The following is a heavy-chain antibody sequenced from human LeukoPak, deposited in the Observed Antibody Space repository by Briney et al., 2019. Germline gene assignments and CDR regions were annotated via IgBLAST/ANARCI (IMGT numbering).Heavy chain of an antibody. J-gene: IGHJ6*03. CDR2: INHSGST. CDR3: ARRRLRYFDWLEGDYYYYYMDV. Sequence: SETLSLTCAVYGGSFSGYYWSWIRQPPGKGLEWIGEINHSGSTNYNPSLTSRVTISVDTSKNQFSLKLSSVTAADTAVYYCARRRLRYFDWLEGDYYYYYMDVWGKGTTVTISS. D-gene: IGHD3-9*01. CDR1: GGSFSGYY. V-gene: IGHV4-34*01.